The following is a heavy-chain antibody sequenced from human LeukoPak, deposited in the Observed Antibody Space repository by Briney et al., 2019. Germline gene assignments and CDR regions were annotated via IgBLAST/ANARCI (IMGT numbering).Heavy chain of an antibody. V-gene: IGHV4-59*01. CDR1: GGSISSYY. CDR2: IYYSGST. J-gene: IGHJ5*02. CDR3: ARDGSFSRSNGWFDP. D-gene: IGHD2-2*01. Sequence: SETLSLTCTVSGGSISSYYWSWIRQPPGKGLEWIGYIYYSGSTNYNPSLKSRVTISVDTSKNQFSLKLSSVTAADTAVYYCARDGSFSRSNGWFDPWGQGTLVTVSS.